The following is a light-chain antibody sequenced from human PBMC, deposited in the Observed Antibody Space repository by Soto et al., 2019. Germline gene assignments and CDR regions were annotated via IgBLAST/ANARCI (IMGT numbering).Light chain of an antibody. Sequence: EIVMTKSPATLSVSAGERATLSCRASQSVSIKLAWYQQKPGQAPRLLIYDTSTRATGIPARFSGSGSGTEFTLTISSLQSEDFAVYYCQQYNTWPPITFGQGTRLAI. J-gene: IGKJ5*01. CDR3: QQYNTWPPIT. CDR1: QSVSIK. CDR2: DTS. V-gene: IGKV3-15*01.